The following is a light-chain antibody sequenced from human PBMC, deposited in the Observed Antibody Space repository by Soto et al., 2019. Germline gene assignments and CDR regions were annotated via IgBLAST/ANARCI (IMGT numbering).Light chain of an antibody. CDR1: QTISNY. CDR2: LAS. V-gene: IGKV1-39*01. J-gene: IGKJ5*01. CDR3: QQSYGPPIT. Sequence: DIQMTQSPSSLSAFVGDRVTITCRASQTISNYLNWYQQRPGKAPKLLIYLASSLQSGVPSRFGGSGSGTDFTLTFSSLQPEDSATYYCQQSYGPPITFGQGTRLEIK.